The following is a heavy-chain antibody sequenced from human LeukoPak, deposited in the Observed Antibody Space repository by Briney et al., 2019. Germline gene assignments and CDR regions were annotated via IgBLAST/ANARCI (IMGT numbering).Heavy chain of an antibody. CDR2: INSDGSST. CDR3: AREELVEDDFWSGPYDY. V-gene: IGHV3-74*01. J-gene: IGHJ4*02. CDR1: GFTFDDYG. Sequence: GGSLRLSCAASGFTFDDYGMSWVRQAPGKGLVWVSRINSDGSSTSYADSVKGRFTISRDNAKNTLSLQMNSLRAEDTAVYYCAREELVEDDFWSGPYDYWGQGTLVTVSS. D-gene: IGHD3-3*01.